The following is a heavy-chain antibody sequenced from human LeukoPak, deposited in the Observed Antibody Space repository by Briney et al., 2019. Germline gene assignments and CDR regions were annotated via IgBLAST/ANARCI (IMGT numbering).Heavy chain of an antibody. Sequence: GSLRLSCAASGFTVSNNYMTWVRQAPGKGLEWVSVIHIGGDTYYADSVKGRFTISRDNSKNTLYLQMNSLRVEDTAVYYCARDLAGATVPDWGQGTLVTVSS. CDR2: IHIGGDT. CDR3: ARDLAGATVPD. D-gene: IGHD1-26*01. V-gene: IGHV3-53*01. J-gene: IGHJ4*02. CDR1: GFTVSNNY.